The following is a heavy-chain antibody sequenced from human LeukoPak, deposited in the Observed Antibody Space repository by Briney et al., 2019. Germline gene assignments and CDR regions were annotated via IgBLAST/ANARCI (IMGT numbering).Heavy chain of an antibody. V-gene: IGHV3-21*01. CDR1: GFTFSSYS. CDR2: ISSSSSYI. Sequence: GGSLRLSCAASGFTFSSYSMNWVGQAPGKGLEWVSSISSSSSYIYYADSVKGRFTISRDNAKNSLYPQMNSLRAEDTAVYYCARDSAGDAFDIWGQGTMVTVSS. J-gene: IGHJ3*02. D-gene: IGHD6-13*01. CDR3: ARDSAGDAFDI.